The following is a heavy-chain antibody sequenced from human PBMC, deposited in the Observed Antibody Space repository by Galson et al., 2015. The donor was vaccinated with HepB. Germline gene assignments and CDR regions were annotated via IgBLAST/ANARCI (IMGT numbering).Heavy chain of an antibody. J-gene: IGHJ5*02. Sequence: SVKVSCKASGYTFTNYGMHWVRQAPGQRLEWMGWINAGNGDTKYSQKFQGRVTITRDTSASTAYMELSSLRSEDTAVYYCARGGLYPQREDNWFDPWGQGTLVTVSS. V-gene: IGHV1-3*01. CDR3: ARGGLYPQREDNWFDP. CDR1: GYTFTNYG. CDR2: INAGNGDT. D-gene: IGHD1-26*01.